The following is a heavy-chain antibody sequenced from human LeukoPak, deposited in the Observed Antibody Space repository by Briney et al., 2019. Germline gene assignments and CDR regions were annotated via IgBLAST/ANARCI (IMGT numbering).Heavy chain of an antibody. D-gene: IGHD4-17*01. Sequence: GGSLRLSCAASGFTFSSYGMHWVRQAPGKGLEWVAVIWYDGSNKYYADSAKGRFTISRDNSKNTLYLQMNSLRAEDTAVYYCAREDYGDYVVDYWGQGTLVTVSS. V-gene: IGHV3-33*01. J-gene: IGHJ4*02. CDR3: AREDYGDYVVDY. CDR1: GFTFSSYG. CDR2: IWYDGSNK.